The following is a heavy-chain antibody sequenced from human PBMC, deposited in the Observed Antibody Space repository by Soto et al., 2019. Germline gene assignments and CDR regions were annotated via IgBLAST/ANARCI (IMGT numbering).Heavy chain of an antibody. CDR1: GGSISGGVHS. V-gene: IGHV4-30-4*01. D-gene: IGHD4-17*01. Sequence: SETLSLTCTVSGGSISGGVHSWSWIRQPPGKGLEWIGHIFDSGSTYYNPSLKSRLTISVDTSKNQFSLRLSSVTAADTAVYFCASVIMNLTKTWYF. J-gene: IGHJ2*01. CDR2: IFDSGST. CDR3: ASVIMNLTKTWYF.